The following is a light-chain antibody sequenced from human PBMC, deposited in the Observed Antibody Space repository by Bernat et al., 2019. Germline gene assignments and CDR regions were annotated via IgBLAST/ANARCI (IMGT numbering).Light chain of an antibody. CDR1: QSVSNSY. CDR2: GAS. V-gene: IGKV3-20*01. Sequence: EIVLTQSPGTLTLSPGERATLSCRASQSVSNSYLAWYQQKPGQAPRLLIYGASSRATGIPDRFSGSGSGTDFTLTISRLEPEDFAVYYCQHYGSSPFTFGPGTKVDI. CDR3: QHYGSSPFT. J-gene: IGKJ3*01.